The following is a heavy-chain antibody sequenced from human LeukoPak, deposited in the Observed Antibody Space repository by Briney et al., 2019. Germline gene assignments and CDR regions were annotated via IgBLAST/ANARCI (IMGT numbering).Heavy chain of an antibody. V-gene: IGHV3-23*01. Sequence: GGSLRLSCAASGFTFSNYAMNWVRQAPGKGLEWVSTITTSGGITYYADSVKGRFTIFRDNSKNTLYLQMNSLRAEDTAVYYFAKENYDFWSGSTFDYWGQGTLVTVSS. CDR2: ITTSGGIT. CDR1: GFTFSNYA. CDR3: AKENYDFWSGSTFDY. J-gene: IGHJ4*02. D-gene: IGHD3-3*01.